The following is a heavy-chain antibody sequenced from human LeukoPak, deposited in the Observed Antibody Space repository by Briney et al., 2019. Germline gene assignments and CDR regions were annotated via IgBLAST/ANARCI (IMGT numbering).Heavy chain of an antibody. J-gene: IGHJ4*02. D-gene: IGHD1-26*01. CDR3: ARGGEWELLAY. CDR2: INPSGGST. Sequence: ASVKVSCKASGYTFTSYYMHWVRQAPGQGLEWMGIINPSGGSTSYAQKFQGRVTMTRDMSTSTAYMELSSLRSEDTAVYYCARGGEWELLAYWGQGTLVTVSS. V-gene: IGHV1-46*01. CDR1: GYTFTSYY.